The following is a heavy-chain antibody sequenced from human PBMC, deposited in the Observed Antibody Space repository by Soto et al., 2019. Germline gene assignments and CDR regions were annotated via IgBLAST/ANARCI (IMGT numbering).Heavy chain of an antibody. D-gene: IGHD6-19*01. J-gene: IGHJ4*02. CDR3: ALTRRSSLLEVAGPGFEY. Sequence: GGSLRLSCAASGFNFGVFGMHWVRQAPGKGLEWLSVLSYEGSEEYYADSVRGRFTISRDNSKSTLFLQMDSLRVEDTGVYYCALTRRSSLLEVAGPGFEYWGQGTLVTVSS. CDR1: GFNFGVFG. CDR2: LSYEGSEE. V-gene: IGHV3-30*03.